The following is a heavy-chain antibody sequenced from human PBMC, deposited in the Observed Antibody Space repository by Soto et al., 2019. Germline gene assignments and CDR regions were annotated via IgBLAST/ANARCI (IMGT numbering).Heavy chain of an antibody. CDR1: GFTFSSYS. Sequence: EVQLVESGGGLVKPGGSLRLSCAASGFTFSSYSMNWVRQAPGKGLERVSSISSSSSYIYYADSVKGRFTISRDNAKNSLYLQMNSLRAEDTAVYYCARDHAYYDFWSGYQVYYYYGMDVWGQGTTVTVSS. CDR2: ISSSSSYI. J-gene: IGHJ6*02. D-gene: IGHD3-3*01. CDR3: ARDHAYYDFWSGYQVYYYYGMDV. V-gene: IGHV3-21*01.